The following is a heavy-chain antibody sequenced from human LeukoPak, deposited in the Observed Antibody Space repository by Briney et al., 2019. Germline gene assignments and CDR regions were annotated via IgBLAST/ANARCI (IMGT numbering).Heavy chain of an antibody. CDR1: GGSLTGYY. CDR3: ARLSAPEVALFDY. D-gene: IGHD2-15*01. CDR2: VYYTGRT. J-gene: IGHJ4*02. Sequence: SETLSLTCTVSGGSLTGYYWSWIRQPPGKGLEWIAYVYYTGRTLYNPSLESRVTISVDTSKTQISLKLTSVTAADTAVYYCARLSAPEVALFDYWGQGTLVTVSS. V-gene: IGHV4-59*08.